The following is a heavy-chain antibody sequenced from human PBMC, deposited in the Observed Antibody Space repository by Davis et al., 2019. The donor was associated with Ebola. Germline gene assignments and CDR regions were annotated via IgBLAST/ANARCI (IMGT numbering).Heavy chain of an antibody. V-gene: IGHV4-39*07. J-gene: IGHJ6*02. CDR2: IHYSGST. CDR3: AREVGYYGMDV. D-gene: IGHD1-26*01. CDR1: GGSISSGNHY. Sequence: MPSETLSLTCSVSGGSISSGNHYWAWIRQPPGKGLEWIGSIHYSGSTYYNPSLKSRVTMSVDTSTNQFSLKLSSVTAADTAVYYCAREVGYYGMDVWGQGTTVTVSS.